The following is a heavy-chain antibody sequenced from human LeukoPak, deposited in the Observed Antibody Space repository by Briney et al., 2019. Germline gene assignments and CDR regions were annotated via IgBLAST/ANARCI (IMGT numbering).Heavy chain of an antibody. CDR2: IYHSGST. J-gene: IGHJ4*02. Sequence: SQTLSLTCTVSGGSISSGGYYWSWIRQPPGKGLEWIGYIYHSGSTYYNPSLKSRVTISVDRSKNQFSLKLSSVTAADTAVYYCAGEGEAGGYFDYWGQGTLVTVSS. CDR3: AGEGEAGGYFDY. D-gene: IGHD3-16*01. V-gene: IGHV4-30-2*01. CDR1: GGSISSGGYY.